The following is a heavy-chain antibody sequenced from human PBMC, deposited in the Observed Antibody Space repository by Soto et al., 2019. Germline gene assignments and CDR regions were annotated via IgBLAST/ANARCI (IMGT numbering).Heavy chain of an antibody. D-gene: IGHD5-18*01. CDR1: GFSLTTSGVG. J-gene: IGHJ4*02. CDR2: IYWDDDK. Sequence: QITLKESGPTRVRPTQTLALTCTFSGFSLTTSGVGVGWIRKTPGKALEWLAVIYWDDDKRYSPSLKSRLTITTATSKNQVVLTMADMDPVDTATYFCAHRGYMYGNWDHGYFDYWGQGTLVTVSS. CDR3: AHRGYMYGNWDHGYFDY. V-gene: IGHV2-5*02.